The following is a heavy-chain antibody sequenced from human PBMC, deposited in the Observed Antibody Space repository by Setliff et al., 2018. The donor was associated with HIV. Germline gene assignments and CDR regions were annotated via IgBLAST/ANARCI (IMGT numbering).Heavy chain of an antibody. V-gene: IGHV4-61*09. CDR3: ARVGGFFGEARPPPDY. D-gene: IGHD3-10*01. Sequence: SETLSLTCTVSGGSISSNPYYWSWIRQPAGKGLEWIGHIYTGGSPNYNPSLMSRVTISIDTSKDQLSLKLNSVTAADTAVYYCARVGGFFGEARPPPDYWGQGALVTVS. CDR2: IYTGGSP. CDR1: GGSISSNPYY. J-gene: IGHJ4*02.